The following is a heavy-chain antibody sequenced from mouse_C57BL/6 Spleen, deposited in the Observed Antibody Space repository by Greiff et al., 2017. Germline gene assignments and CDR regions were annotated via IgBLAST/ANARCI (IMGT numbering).Heavy chain of an antibody. CDR1: GFTFSDYG. V-gene: IGHV5-17*01. CDR2: ISSGSSTI. D-gene: IGHD3-2*02. Sequence: EVQLVESGGGLVQPGGSLKLSCAASGFTFSDYGMHWVRQAPEKGLEWVAYISSGSSTIYYADTVKGRFTISRDNAKNTLFLQMTSLRSEDTAMYYCARQLRSPWFAYWGQGTLVTVSA. J-gene: IGHJ3*01. CDR3: ARQLRSPWFAY.